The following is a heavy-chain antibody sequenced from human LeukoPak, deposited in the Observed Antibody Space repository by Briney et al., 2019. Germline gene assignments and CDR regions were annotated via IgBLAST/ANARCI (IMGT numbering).Heavy chain of an antibody. CDR1: GGSISSSSYY. J-gene: IGHJ5*02. CDR3: AREGGHYDFWKRYNWFDP. D-gene: IGHD3-3*01. Sequence: SETLSLTCTVSGGSISSSSYYWGWIRQPPGKGLEWIGSIYYSGSTYYNPSLKSRVTISVDTSKNQFSLKLSSVTAADTAVYSCAREGGHYDFWKRYNWFDPWGQGTLVTVSS. CDR2: IYYSGST. V-gene: IGHV4-39*07.